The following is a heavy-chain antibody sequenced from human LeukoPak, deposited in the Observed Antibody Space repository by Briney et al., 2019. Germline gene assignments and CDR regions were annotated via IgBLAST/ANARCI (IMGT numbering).Heavy chain of an antibody. J-gene: IGHJ6*02. Sequence: ASVKVSCKASGYTFTGYYMHWVRQAPGQGLEWMGWINPNSGGTNYAQKFQGRVTMTRDTSISTAYMELSRLRSDDTAVYYCACARGIAAAGYGMDVWGQGTTVTVSS. CDR1: GYTFTGYY. CDR2: INPNSGGT. V-gene: IGHV1-2*02. CDR3: ACARGIAAAGYGMDV. D-gene: IGHD6-13*01.